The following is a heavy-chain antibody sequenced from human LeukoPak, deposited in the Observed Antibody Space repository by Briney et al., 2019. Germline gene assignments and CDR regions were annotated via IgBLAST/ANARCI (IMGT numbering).Heavy chain of an antibody. J-gene: IGHJ5*02. Sequence: GASVKVSCKATGYTFTGYYMHWVRQAPGQGLEWMGWINPNSGGTNYAQKFQGWVTMTRDTSISTAYMELSRLRSDDTAVYYCARGDPLLWFGELLYRSNWFDPWGQGTLVTVSS. CDR1: GYTFTGYY. CDR3: ARGDPLLWFGELLYRSNWFDP. D-gene: IGHD3-10*01. CDR2: INPNSGGT. V-gene: IGHV1-2*04.